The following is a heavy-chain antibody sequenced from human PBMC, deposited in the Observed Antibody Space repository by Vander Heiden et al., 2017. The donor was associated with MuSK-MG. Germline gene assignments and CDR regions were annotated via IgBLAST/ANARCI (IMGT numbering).Heavy chain of an antibody. Sequence: QVQLVESGGGVVQPGRSLRLSCAASGFTFSSYAMHWVRQDPGKGLEWVAVISYDVSNKYYADSVKGRFTISRDNSKNTLYLQMNSLRTEDTAVYYCARVPGLVSEYYFDYWGQGTLVTVSS. CDR3: ARVPGLVSEYYFDY. D-gene: IGHD6-19*01. CDR1: GFTFSSYA. CDR2: ISYDVSNK. J-gene: IGHJ4*02. V-gene: IGHV3-30-3*01.